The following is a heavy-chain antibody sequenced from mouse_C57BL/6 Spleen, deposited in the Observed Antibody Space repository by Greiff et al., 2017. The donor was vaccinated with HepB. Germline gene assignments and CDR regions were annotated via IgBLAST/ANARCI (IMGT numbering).Heavy chain of an antibody. Sequence: EVKLVESGGGLVKPGGSLKLSCAASGFTFSDYGMHWVRQAPEKGLEWVAYISSGSSTIYYADTVKGRFTISRDNAKNTLFLQMTSLRSEDTAMYYCARHLPFDYWGQGTTLTVSS. CDR1: GFTFSDYG. J-gene: IGHJ2*01. CDR2: ISSGSSTI. CDR3: ARHLPFDY. V-gene: IGHV5-17*01.